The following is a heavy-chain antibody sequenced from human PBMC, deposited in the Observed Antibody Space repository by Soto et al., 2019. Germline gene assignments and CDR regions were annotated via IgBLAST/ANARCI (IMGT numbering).Heavy chain of an antibody. Sequence: PGGSLRLSCTASGFTFGDYAMSWFRQAPGKGLEWVGFIRSKAYGGTTEYAASVKGRFTISRDDSKSIAYLQMNSLKTEDTAAYYCTRVAVVAPRYYYYGMDVWGQGTTVTVSS. D-gene: IGHD6-19*01. CDR3: TRVAVVAPRYYYYGMDV. J-gene: IGHJ6*02. CDR2: IRSKAYGGTT. V-gene: IGHV3-49*03. CDR1: GFTFGDYA.